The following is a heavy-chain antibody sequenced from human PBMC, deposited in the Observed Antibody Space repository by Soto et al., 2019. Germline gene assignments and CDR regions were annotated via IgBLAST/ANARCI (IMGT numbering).Heavy chain of an antibody. V-gene: IGHV4-59*01. D-gene: IGHD3-22*01. CDR2: IYYSGST. CDR1: GGSISSYY. J-gene: IGHJ5*01. CDR3: ARNVPDDYDSSGYSLDS. Sequence: SETLSLTYTVSGGSISSYYWSWIRQPPGKGLEWVGYIYYSGSTNYNPSLKSRVTISVDTSNNRFSLKLSSVTAADTAVYYCARNVPDDYDSSGYSLDSWGQGPLVTVSS.